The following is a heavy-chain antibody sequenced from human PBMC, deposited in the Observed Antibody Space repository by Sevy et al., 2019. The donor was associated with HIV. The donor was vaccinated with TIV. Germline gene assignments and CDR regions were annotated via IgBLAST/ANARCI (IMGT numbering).Heavy chain of an antibody. CDR3: AKQASSFED. V-gene: IGHV3-23*01. CDR2: ISGNGVNT. Sequence: GGSLRLSCAASGFTFNIYAMSWVRQAPGKGLEWVSAISGNGVNTKSADSVKGRFTISRDNSKNTLYLHMDNLRAEDTAIYYCAKQASSFEDWGQGTLVTVSS. CDR1: GFTFNIYA. J-gene: IGHJ4*02. D-gene: IGHD2-21*01.